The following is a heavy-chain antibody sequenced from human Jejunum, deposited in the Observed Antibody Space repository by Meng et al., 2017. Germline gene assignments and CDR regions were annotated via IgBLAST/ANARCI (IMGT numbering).Heavy chain of an antibody. V-gene: IGHV1-2*02. CDR1: GYTFTDYY. CDR2: INPNSGGT. D-gene: IGHD1-26*01. Sequence: ASVKVSCKASGYTFTDYYIHWVRQAPGQGLEWMGWINPNSGGTNYAQKFQGRVTMTRDTSISTAYMELSRLRSDDTAVYFCARDLRSGSFQNGMDVWGQGTTVTGSS. CDR3: ARDLRSGSFQNGMDV. J-gene: IGHJ6*02.